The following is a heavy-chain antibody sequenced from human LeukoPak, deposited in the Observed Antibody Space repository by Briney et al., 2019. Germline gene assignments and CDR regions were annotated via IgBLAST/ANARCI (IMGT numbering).Heavy chain of an antibody. CDR2: IYYSGST. CDR1: GGSISSYY. V-gene: IGHV4-59*01. D-gene: IGHD6-13*01. Sequence: SETLSLTCTVSGGSISSYYWSWIRQPPGKGLEWIGYIYYSGSTNYNPSLKSRVTISVDTSKNQFSLKLSSVTAADTAVYYCAREWAGRKGPGVAAAGTGGGFDYWGQGTLVTVSS. CDR3: AREWAGRKGPGVAAAGTGGGFDY. J-gene: IGHJ4*02.